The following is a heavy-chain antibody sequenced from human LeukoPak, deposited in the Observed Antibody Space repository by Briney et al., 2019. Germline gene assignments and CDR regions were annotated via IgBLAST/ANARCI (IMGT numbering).Heavy chain of an antibody. D-gene: IGHD4-17*01. CDR2: ISGGGTNT. CDR3: AKGWSGDSAWLFDY. V-gene: IGHV3-23*01. Sequence: GGSLRLSCAASGFTFSRYGMSWVRQAPGKGLEWVSAISGGGTNTYYADSVKGRFTISRDNSKNTLYLQMNSLRAENTAVYYCAKGWSGDSAWLFDYWGQGTLVTVSS. J-gene: IGHJ4*02. CDR1: GFTFSRYG.